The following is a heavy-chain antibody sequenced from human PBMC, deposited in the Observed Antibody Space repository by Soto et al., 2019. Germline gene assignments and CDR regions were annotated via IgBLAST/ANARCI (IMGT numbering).Heavy chain of an antibody. J-gene: IGHJ4*02. CDR1: GFTFSNYW. CDR3: SRDVVVGAKALNY. CDR2: IKEDGSEK. D-gene: IGHD2-15*01. V-gene: IGHV3-7*01. Sequence: EVQLVESGGGLVQPGGSLRLSCAASGFTFSNYWMTWVRQAPGKGLEWVANIKEDGSEKHYVDSVKGRFTISRDNAKNSLYLQMNSLRVEDTDVYFCSRDVVVGAKALNYWGQGALVTVPS.